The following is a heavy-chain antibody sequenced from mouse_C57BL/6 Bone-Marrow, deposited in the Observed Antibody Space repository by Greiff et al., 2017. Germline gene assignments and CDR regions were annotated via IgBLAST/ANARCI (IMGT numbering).Heavy chain of an antibody. V-gene: IGHV1-81*01. D-gene: IGHD1-1*01. J-gene: IGHJ4*01. CDR3: ARDYGAMDY. Sequence: QVHVKQSGAELARPGASVKLSCKASGYTFTSYGISWVKQRTGQGLEWIGEIYPRSGNTYYNEKFKGKATLTADKSSSIAYMELRSLTSEDSAVYFCARDYGAMDYWGQGTSVTVSS. CDR1: GYTFTSYG. CDR2: IYPRSGNT.